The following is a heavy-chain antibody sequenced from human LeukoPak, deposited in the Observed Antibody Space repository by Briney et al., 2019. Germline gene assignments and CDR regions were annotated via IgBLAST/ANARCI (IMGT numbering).Heavy chain of an antibody. CDR3: ARVPYSYGYQGAFDI. J-gene: IGHJ3*02. Sequence: TGESLRISCKGSGYSFTSYWIGWVRQMPGKGLEWMGIIYPGDSDTRYSPSFQGQVTISADKSISTAYLQWSSLKASDTAMYYCARVPYSYGYQGAFDIWGQGTMVTVSS. CDR2: IYPGDSDT. CDR1: GYSFTSYW. D-gene: IGHD5-18*01. V-gene: IGHV5-51*01.